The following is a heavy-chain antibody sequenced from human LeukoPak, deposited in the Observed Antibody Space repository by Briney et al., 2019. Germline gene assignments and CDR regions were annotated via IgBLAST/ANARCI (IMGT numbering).Heavy chain of an antibody. D-gene: IGHD1-14*01. CDR3: ARNRKHSLYYFDY. V-gene: IGHV4-59*01. CDR2: IYYSGST. CDR1: GGSISSYY. J-gene: IGHJ4*02. Sequence: PSETLSLTCTVSGGSISSYYWSWIRQPPGKGLEWIGYIYYSGSTNYNPSLKGRVTISVDTSKNQFSLKLSSVTAADTAVYYCARNRKHSLYYFDYWGQGTLVTVSS.